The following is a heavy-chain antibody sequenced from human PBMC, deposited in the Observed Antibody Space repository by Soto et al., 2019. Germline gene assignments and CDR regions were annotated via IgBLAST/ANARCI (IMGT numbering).Heavy chain of an antibody. J-gene: IGHJ4*02. V-gene: IGHV3-11*01. Sequence: PGGSLRLSCASSGFTFIDYYIHWIRRAPGKGLEWISYISGNGEIIQYAASARGRFTISRDNAENSVYLEMDSLRAEDTALYYCARDVDADFRTDFDYWGRGTLVTV. D-gene: IGHD4-17*01. CDR3: ARDVDADFRTDFDY. CDR1: GFTFIDYY. CDR2: ISGNGEII.